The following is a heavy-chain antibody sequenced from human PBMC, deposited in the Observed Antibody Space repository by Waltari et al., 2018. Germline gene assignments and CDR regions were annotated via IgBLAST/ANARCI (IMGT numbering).Heavy chain of an antibody. V-gene: IGHV3-74*01. D-gene: IGHD4-17*01. Sequence: EVQLVESGGGSVQPGGSLSLSCEASGFTFSSYWMHWVRQAPGQGLMWVARSNSGGSSTTYADSVKGRFTISRDNAKNTLYLQMNSLRAEDTAVYYCARVTVTTPWNFDFWGQGTLVTVSS. J-gene: IGHJ4*02. CDR1: GFTFSSYW. CDR2: SNSGGSST. CDR3: ARVTVTTPWNFDF.